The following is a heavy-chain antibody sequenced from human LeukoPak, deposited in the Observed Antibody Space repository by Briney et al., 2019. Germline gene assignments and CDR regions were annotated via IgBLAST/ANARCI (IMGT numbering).Heavy chain of an antibody. Sequence: GGSLRLSCAGSGFXFSTYDMSWVRQAPNKGLEWLSTISGSGDSTYYADSVKGRFTISRDNSKNTLFLQMNSLRAEDTAIYYCAKWQYYGSGDDYWGQGTLVTVSS. CDR3: AKWQYYGSGDDY. D-gene: IGHD3-10*01. CDR1: GFXFSTYD. V-gene: IGHV3-23*01. CDR2: ISGSGDST. J-gene: IGHJ4*02.